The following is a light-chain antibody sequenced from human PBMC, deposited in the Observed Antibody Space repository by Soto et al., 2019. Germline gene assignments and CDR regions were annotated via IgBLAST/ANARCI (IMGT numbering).Light chain of an antibody. J-gene: IGKJ4*01. CDR3: QQVKNYPLT. Sequence: DIPLTQSPSFLSASVGDRVTITCRASQGISSYVAWYQQKPGKAPKVLIYAASTLKSGVPSRFSGSGSATEFTLTISSLQPEDFATYHCQQVKNYPLTFGGGTRVEIK. V-gene: IGKV1-9*01. CDR1: QGISSY. CDR2: AAS.